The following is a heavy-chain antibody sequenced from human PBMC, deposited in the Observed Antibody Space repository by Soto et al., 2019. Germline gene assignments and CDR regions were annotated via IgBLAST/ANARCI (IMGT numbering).Heavy chain of an antibody. V-gene: IGHV4-39*01. CDR3: ARHGDYSTRVYYYYGLDV. J-gene: IGHJ6*02. Sequence: SETLSLTCTASGGAINSTVYYWGWIRQPPGKGLEWIGSSNYGGPTYYSPSLQSRVTISLDTAKNHFSLNLRSVTAADTAVYYCARHGDYSTRVYYYYGLDVWGQGTTVTVSS. CDR2: SNYGGPT. CDR1: GGAINSTVYY. D-gene: IGHD3-10*01.